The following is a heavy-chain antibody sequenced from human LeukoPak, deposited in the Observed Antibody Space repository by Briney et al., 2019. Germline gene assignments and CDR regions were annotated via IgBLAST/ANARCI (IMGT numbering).Heavy chain of an antibody. V-gene: IGHV4-34*01. Sequence: SETLSLTCAVYGGSFSGYYWSWIRQPPGKGLEWIGEINHSGSTNYNPSLKSRVTISVDTSKNQFSLKLSSVTAADTAVYYCARGSVPQDLVAAPRPEYYFDYWGQGTLVTVSS. J-gene: IGHJ4*02. CDR1: GGSFSGYY. D-gene: IGHD2-15*01. CDR2: INHSGST. CDR3: ARGSVPQDLVAAPRPEYYFDY.